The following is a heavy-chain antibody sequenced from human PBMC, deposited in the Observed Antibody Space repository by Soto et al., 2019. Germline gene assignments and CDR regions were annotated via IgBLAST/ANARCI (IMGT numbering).Heavy chain of an antibody. J-gene: IGHJ4*02. V-gene: IGHV4-31*03. Sequence: QVQLQESGPGLVKPSQTLSLTCTVSGGSINSGGYCWSWIRQHPGKGLDWIGCISYGGSTSYNPSPXSXXTIPVDTSKTQFPLKLTSVTAADTAVYYCSRGILVWGQGALITVSS. CDR2: ISYGGST. CDR3: SRGILV. CDR1: GGSINSGGYC. D-gene: IGHD5-18*01.